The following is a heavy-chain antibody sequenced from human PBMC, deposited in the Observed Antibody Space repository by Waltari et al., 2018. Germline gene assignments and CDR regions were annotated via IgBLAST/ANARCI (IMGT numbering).Heavy chain of an antibody. Sequence: EVQLVESGGGLVQPGGSLRLSCAASGFTFSSYSMNWVRQAPGEGLEWVSYISSSSSTIYYADSVKGRFTISRDNVKNSLYLQMNSLRAEDTAVYYCARDHYDILTGYSSHFDYWGQGTLVTVSS. CDR2: ISSSSSTI. J-gene: IGHJ4*02. D-gene: IGHD3-9*01. CDR1: GFTFSSYS. V-gene: IGHV3-48*01. CDR3: ARDHYDILTGYSSHFDY.